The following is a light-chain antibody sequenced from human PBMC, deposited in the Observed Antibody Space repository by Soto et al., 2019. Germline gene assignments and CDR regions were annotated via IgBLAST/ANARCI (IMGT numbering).Light chain of an antibody. CDR3: AAWDDSLNVLYV. Sequence: QSVLTQPPSASGTPGQRVTISCSGSSSNIGSNTVNWYQQLPGTAPKLLIYSNNQRPSGVPDRFSGSKSGTSASLAISGPQSEDEADYYCAAWDDSLNVLYVFGTGTKVTVL. J-gene: IGLJ1*01. CDR2: SNN. V-gene: IGLV1-44*01. CDR1: SSNIGSNT.